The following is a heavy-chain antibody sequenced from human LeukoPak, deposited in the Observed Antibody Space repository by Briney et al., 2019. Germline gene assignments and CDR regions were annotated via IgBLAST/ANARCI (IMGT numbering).Heavy chain of an antibody. CDR1: GFTFSTSW. CDR3: AKPYNGLDY. Sequence: PGGSLRLSCAASGFTFSTSWMHWVRQAPGKGLVWVSRINHDGSDTNYADSVKGRFTISRDNAKNTLYLQMSSLRAEDTAVYFCAKPYNGLDYWGQGTLVAVSS. J-gene: IGHJ4*02. V-gene: IGHV3-74*01. D-gene: IGHD2-8*01. CDR2: INHDGSDT.